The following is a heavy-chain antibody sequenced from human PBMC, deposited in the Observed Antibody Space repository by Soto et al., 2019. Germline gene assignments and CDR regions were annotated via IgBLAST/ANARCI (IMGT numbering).Heavy chain of an antibody. CDR3: GRRGLHWTPGNNWFDP. D-gene: IGHD4-4*01. V-gene: IGHV4-34*01. J-gene: IGHJ5*02. CDR1: GWSFSGYY. Sequence: SETLSLTCAFYGWSFSGYYWSWIRQPPGKGLEWIGEINHSGSTNYNPSLKSRVTISVDTSKNQFSLKLSSVTAADTAVYYCGRRGLHWTPGNNWFDPGGQGPLVTVSS. CDR2: INHSGST.